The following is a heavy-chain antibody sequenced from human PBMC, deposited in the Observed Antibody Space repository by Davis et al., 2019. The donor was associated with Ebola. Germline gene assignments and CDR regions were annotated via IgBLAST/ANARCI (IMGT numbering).Heavy chain of an antibody. CDR2: VSPDGSAT. J-gene: IGHJ4*02. CDR3: AKDRRGWVISGAGSSD. V-gene: IGHV3-74*01. Sequence: PGGSLRLSCAASGFGFSNYWIHWVRQAPGKGLVWVSRVSPDGSATGYADSVRGRFTISKDNAKNTLYLQMNSLRAEDTAVYYCAKDRRGWVISGAGSSDWGQGTLVTVSS. CDR1: GFGFSNYW. D-gene: IGHD6-13*01.